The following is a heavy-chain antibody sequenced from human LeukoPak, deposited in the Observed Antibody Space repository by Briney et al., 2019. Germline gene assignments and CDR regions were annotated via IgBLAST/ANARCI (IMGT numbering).Heavy chain of an antibody. V-gene: IGHV3-7*03. J-gene: IGHJ4*02. CDR1: GFTFSNYW. Sequence: GGSLRLSCVGSGFTFSNYWMTWVRQAPGKGLEWVASIKQDGSEKYYVDSVKGRFTISRDNSKNTLYLQMISLRAEDTAVYYCAKPYSYGYFDYWGQGTLVTVSS. CDR3: AKPYSYGYFDY. D-gene: IGHD5-18*01. CDR2: IKQDGSEK.